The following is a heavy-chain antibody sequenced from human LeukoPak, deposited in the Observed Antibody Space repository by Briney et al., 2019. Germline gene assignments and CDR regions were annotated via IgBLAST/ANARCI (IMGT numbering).Heavy chain of an antibody. J-gene: IGHJ4*02. CDR2: IYHSGST. CDR3: ARGPYSGSYRRRGTFDY. D-gene: IGHD1-26*01. CDR1: GYSISSGYY. V-gene: IGHV4-38-2*02. Sequence: SETLSLTCNVSGYSISSGYYWGWIRQPPGKGLEWIGSIYHSGSTYYNPSLKSRVTISVDTSKNQFSLKLSSVTAADTAVYYCARGPYSGSYRRRGTFDYWGQGTLVTVSS.